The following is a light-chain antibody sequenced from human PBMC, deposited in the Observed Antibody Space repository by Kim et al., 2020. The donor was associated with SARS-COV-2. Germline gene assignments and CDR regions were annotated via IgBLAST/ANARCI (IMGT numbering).Light chain of an antibody. Sequence: SYELTQPPSVSVAPGQTASIACAGDNIGTKSVHWYQLKPGQAPVKVIYYNSDRPSGIPERFSGSNSGNTATLTVSRVEAGDEADYYCQVWDSTTNLVVFG. CDR3: QVWDSTTNLVV. V-gene: IGLV3-21*02. CDR1: NIGTKS. CDR2: YNS. J-gene: IGLJ2*01.